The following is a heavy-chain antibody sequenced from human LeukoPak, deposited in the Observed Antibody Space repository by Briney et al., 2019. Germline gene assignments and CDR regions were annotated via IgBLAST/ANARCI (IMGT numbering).Heavy chain of an antibody. CDR2: IYTSGST. J-gene: IGHJ4*02. CDR3: ARVYYGGNSGRYFDY. Sequence: PSETLSLTCTVSGGSISSYYWSWIRQPAGKGLEWIGRIYTSGSTNYNPSLKSRVTISVDTSKNQFSLKLSSVTAADTAVYYCARVYYGGNSGRYFDYWGQGTLVTVSS. V-gene: IGHV4-4*07. CDR1: GGSISSYY. D-gene: IGHD4-23*01.